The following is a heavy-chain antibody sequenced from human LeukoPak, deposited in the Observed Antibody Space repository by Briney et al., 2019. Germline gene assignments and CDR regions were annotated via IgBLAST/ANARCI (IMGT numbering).Heavy chain of an antibody. V-gene: IGHV3-7*03. D-gene: IGHD3-16*01. CDR1: GFIFKDYW. J-gene: IGHJ5*02. CDR2: IKQDGSEK. CDR3: ARDAQPRSRWFDP. Sequence: GGSLRLSCASSGFIFKDYWMIWVRQAPGKGLEGVANIKQDGSEKYYVDSVKGRFTISRDNAKNSLYLQMNTLRAEDTAIYYCARDAQPRSRWFDPWGQGTLVTVSS.